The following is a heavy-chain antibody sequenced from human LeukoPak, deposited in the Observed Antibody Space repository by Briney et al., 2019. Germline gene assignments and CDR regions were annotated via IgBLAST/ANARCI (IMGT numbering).Heavy chain of an antibody. CDR3: AKLSGSSCYSPGSY. V-gene: IGHV3-23*01. CDR1: GFTFTNYG. CDR2: IRDSGGAT. J-gene: IGHJ4*02. Sequence: GGSLRLSCAASGFTFTNYGMSWVRQAPGKGLEWVSGIRDSGGATYYANSVKGRFTTSKDNSKNTLYLQMNSLRADDTAVYYCAKLSGSSCYSPGSYWGQGTLVTVSS. D-gene: IGHD2-15*01.